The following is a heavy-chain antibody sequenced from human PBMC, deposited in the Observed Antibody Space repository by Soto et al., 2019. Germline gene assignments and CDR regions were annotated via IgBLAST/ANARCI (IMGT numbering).Heavy chain of an antibody. J-gene: IGHJ4*02. CDR2: MIYSGPP. CDR3: ARWSCTSGPCNTVDY. D-gene: IGHD2-2*02. V-gene: IGHV4-59*01. Sequence: QVQLQESGPGLLRPSETLSLNCSVSGGSISGYDWSWIRQAPGKGLEYIGHMIYSGPPNLSPSLKSRVAMSVDMSKNQFSLRLISVTAADTAVYFCARWSCTSGPCNTVDYWGQGILVTVSS. CDR1: GGSISGYD.